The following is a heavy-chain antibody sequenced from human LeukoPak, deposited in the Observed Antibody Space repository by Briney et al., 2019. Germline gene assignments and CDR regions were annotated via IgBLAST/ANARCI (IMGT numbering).Heavy chain of an antibody. Sequence: GGSLRLSCAASGFTFSSYSMNWVRQAPGKGLEWVSRISGSGGSTTYADFVKGRFTIPRDNSRNTLYLQMNSLRAEDTAVYYCARTYGDYQPFDYWGQGTLVTVSS. CDR2: ISGSGGST. D-gene: IGHD4-17*01. CDR3: ARTYGDYQPFDY. CDR1: GFTFSSYS. V-gene: IGHV3-23*01. J-gene: IGHJ4*02.